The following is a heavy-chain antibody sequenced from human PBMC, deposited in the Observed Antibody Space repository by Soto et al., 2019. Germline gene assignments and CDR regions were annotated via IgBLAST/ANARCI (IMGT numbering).Heavy chain of an antibody. V-gene: IGHV2-70*04. CDR3: ARTPSRFSGSDAFDI. J-gene: IGHJ3*02. Sequence: TLSLTLTCTFSGFSLSTSGMRVSWIRQPPGKALEWLARIDWDDDKFYSTSLKTRLTISKDTSKNQVVLTMTNMDPVDTATYYCARTPSRFSGSDAFDIWGQGTMVTVSS. CDR1: GFSLSTSGMR. CDR2: IDWDDDK. D-gene: IGHD3-10*01.